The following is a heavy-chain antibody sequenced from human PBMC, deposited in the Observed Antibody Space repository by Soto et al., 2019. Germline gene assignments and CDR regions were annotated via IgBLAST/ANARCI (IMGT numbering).Heavy chain of an antibody. J-gene: IGHJ4*02. CDR1: GFTFSTYW. CDR3: ARGGLYAYYQDN. D-gene: IGHD3-16*01. V-gene: IGHV3-74*01. CDR2: IKGDESAT. Sequence: EVPLVESGGGLVQPGGSLRLSCAASGFTFSTYWMHWVRQAPGEGLVWVSRIKGDESATDYADSVKGRFTVSRDNAKNTLYLQIHSLRDEDTAIYYCARGGLYAYYQDNWGQGTLVTVSS.